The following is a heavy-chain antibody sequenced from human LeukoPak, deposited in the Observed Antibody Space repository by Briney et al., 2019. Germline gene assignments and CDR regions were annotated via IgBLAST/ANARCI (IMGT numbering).Heavy chain of an antibody. V-gene: IGHV1-2*02. CDR3: ARGDVSGRYCIEY. Sequence: APVKVSCKASGYTFTDYFMLWVRQAPGQGLEWMGWINANSDCTTHAQRFRVRVTMTRDTSISPVYMELGRLASDDTDVYYCARGDVSGRYCIEYWGQGTLVAVAS. D-gene: IGHD3-10*01. CDR2: INANSDCT. CDR1: GYTFTDYF. J-gene: IGHJ4*02.